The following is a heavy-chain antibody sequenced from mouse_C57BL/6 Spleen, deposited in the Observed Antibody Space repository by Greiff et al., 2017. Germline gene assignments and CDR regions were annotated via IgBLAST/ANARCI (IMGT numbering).Heavy chain of an antibody. J-gene: IGHJ2*01. D-gene: IGHD4-1*01. CDR2: IYPGDGDT. V-gene: IGHV1-82*01. CDR1: GYAFSSSW. CDR3: AKNWDVDY. Sequence: QVQLQQSGPELVKPGASVKISCKASGYAFSSSWMNWVKQRPGKGLVWIGRIYPGDGDTNYNGKFKGKATLTADKSSSTAYMQLSSLTSEDSAVYFCAKNWDVDYWGQGTTLTVSS.